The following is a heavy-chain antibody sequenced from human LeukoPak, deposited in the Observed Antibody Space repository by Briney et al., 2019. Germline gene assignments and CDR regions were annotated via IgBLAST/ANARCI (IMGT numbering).Heavy chain of an antibody. CDR2: IIPIFGTA. CDR1: GGTFSSYA. V-gene: IGHV1-69*13. CDR3: ARGAGGYSGYDAHYYFDY. J-gene: IGHJ4*02. Sequence: SVKVSCKASGGTFSSYAISWVRQAPGQGLEWMGGIIPIFGTANYAQKFQGRVTITADESTSTAYTELSSLRSEDTAVYYCARGAGGYSGYDAHYYFDYWGQGTLVTVSS. D-gene: IGHD5-12*01.